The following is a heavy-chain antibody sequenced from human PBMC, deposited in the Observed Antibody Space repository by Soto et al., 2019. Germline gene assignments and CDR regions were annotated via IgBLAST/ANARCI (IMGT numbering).Heavy chain of an antibody. CDR1: GYAFTSYY. J-gene: IGHJ3*02. CDR3: ARELTQYCSRGSCYSPAAFDI. V-gene: IGHV1-46*01. Sequence: ASVKVSCKASGYAFTSYYMHWVRQAPGQGLEWMGIINPSGGSTSYAQKFQGRVTMTRDTSTSTVYMELSSLRSEDTAVYYCARELTQYCSRGSCYSPAAFDIWGQGKMVTVSS. CDR2: INPSGGST. D-gene: IGHD2-15*01.